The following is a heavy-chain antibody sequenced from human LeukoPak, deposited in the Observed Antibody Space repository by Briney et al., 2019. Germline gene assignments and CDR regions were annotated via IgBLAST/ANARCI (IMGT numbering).Heavy chain of an antibody. CDR3: ARGQQLLDY. CDR2: ISGSGGTT. D-gene: IGHD6-13*01. V-gene: IGHV3-23*01. Sequence: GGSLRLSCAASGFTFTTYTMSWVRQAPGKGLAWVSAISGSGGTTYYADSVKGRFTISRDNAKNSLYLQMNSLRAEDTAVYYCARGQQLLDYWGQGTLVTVSS. J-gene: IGHJ4*02. CDR1: GFTFTTYT.